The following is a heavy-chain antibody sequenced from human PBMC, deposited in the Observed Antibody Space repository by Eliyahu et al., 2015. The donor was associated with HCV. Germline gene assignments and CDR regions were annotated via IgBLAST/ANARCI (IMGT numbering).Heavy chain of an antibody. D-gene: IGHD3-10*01. CDR2: ISGDGVIT. J-gene: IGHJ4*02. CDR3: ARGRSFYGSGTYSFFDY. CDR1: GFNFXXYA. V-gene: IGHV3-43*02. Sequence: EVQLMESGGGVGQPGGSLRLSCEASGFNFXXYAMHWVRQRPGKGLEWVSLISGDGVITYYADSVEGRFTISRDNSKNSLFLQMIRLGTEDTALYFCARGRSFYGSGTYSFFDYWGRGTLVTVSS.